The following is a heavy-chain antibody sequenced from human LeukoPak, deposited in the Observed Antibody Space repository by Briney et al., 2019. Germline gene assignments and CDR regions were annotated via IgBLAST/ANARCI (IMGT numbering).Heavy chain of an antibody. Sequence: GGSLRLSCAASGLTVSSTYMSWVRQAPGKGLEWVSIIYTGGSTYYADSVKGRFTISRDNSNNTLYPQMNSLRAEDTAVYYCAGDGSGWVFDYWGQGTLVTVSS. CDR1: GLTVSSTY. J-gene: IGHJ4*02. CDR3: AGDGSGWVFDY. V-gene: IGHV3-66*01. D-gene: IGHD3-10*01. CDR2: IYTGGST.